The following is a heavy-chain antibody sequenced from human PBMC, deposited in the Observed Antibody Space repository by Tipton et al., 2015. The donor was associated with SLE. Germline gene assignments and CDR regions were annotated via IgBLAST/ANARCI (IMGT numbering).Heavy chain of an antibody. CDR3: AKRRGYCSSNSCQGGLDV. J-gene: IGHJ6*02. CDR1: GFSLNTYA. CDR2: IYTGGSK. V-gene: IGHV3-23*03. D-gene: IGHD2-2*01. Sequence: SLRLSCVASGFSLNTYAMSWVRQAPGKGLEWVSVIYTGGSKYYADSVKGRFTISSDNFKNRLYLQMNSLRPEDTAVYYCAKRRGYCSSNSCQGGLDVWGQGTTVTVSS.